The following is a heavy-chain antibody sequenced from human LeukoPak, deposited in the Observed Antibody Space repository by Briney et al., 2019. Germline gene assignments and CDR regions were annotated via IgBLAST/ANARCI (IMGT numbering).Heavy chain of an antibody. CDR1: GYTFTSYD. CDR3: ARAVVIYYERVDAFDI. J-gene: IGHJ3*02. D-gene: IGHD3-22*01. V-gene: IGHV1-8*01. Sequence: ASVKVSCKASGYTFTSYDINWVRQAPGQGLEWMGLMNPKDGNSGYAQKFQGRVTMTRDTSISTAYMELNSLRFEDTAVYYCARAVVIYYERVDAFDIWGQGTMVTVSS. CDR2: MNPKDGNS.